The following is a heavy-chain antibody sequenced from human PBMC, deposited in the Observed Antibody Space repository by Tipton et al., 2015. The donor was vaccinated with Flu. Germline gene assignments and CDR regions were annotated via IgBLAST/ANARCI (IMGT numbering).Heavy chain of an antibody. CDR1: GDSIGSPYY. V-gene: IGHV4-61*02. Sequence: TLSLTCSVSGDSIGSPYYYNWIRQPAGEGLEWIGRIYTNANTNYKASLKSRVTISIDRSRNQFSLRLSSVTAADTAMYYCVRSGEHTSLYVDFFQQWGQGTLVIVSS. CDR3: VRSGEHTSLYVDFFQQ. D-gene: IGHD3-9*01. J-gene: IGHJ1*01. CDR2: IYTNANT.